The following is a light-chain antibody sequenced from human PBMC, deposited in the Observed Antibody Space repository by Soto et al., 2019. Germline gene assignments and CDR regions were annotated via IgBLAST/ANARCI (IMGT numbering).Light chain of an antibody. V-gene: IGKV1-39*01. CDR2: GAS. CDR3: QQSYSAPIT. Sequence: DIQMTQTTLSLSASVGDTVSISCRASQTISSYLSWYQQKPGKAPKLLIHGASTLQGGVPSRFSGSGSGTDFTLIISSLQPEDFATYYCQQSYSAPITFGQGTRLEIK. CDR1: QTISSY. J-gene: IGKJ5*01.